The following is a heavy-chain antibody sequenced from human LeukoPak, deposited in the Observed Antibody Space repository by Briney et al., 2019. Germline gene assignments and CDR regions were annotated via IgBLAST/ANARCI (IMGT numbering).Heavy chain of an antibody. J-gene: IGHJ4*02. Sequence: PGGSLRLSCAASGFTFSSYAMHWVRQAPGKGLEWVAVISYDGSNKYYADSVKGRFTISRDNSKNTLYLQMNSLRAEDTAVYYCASLPGSYDYVWGSYRYAWGRSRPLTDYWGQGTLVTVSS. D-gene: IGHD3-16*02. CDR1: GFTFSSYA. V-gene: IGHV3-30-3*01. CDR3: ASLPGSYDYVWGSYRYAWGRSRPLTDY. CDR2: ISYDGSNK.